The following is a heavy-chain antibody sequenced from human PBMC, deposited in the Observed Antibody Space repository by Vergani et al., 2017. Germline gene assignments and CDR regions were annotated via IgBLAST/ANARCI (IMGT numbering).Heavy chain of an antibody. CDR3: AKLQFVVAARSCFDY. V-gene: IGHV3-23*01. CDR2: ISGSGGST. D-gene: IGHD2-15*01. CDR1: GFTFSSYA. Sequence: EVQLLESGGGLVQPGGSLRLSCAAFGFTFSSYAMSWVRQAPGKGLEWVSAISGSGGSTYYADSGKGRFTISRDNSKNTLYLQMNSLRAEDTAVYYCAKLQFVVAARSCFDYWGQGTLVTVSS. J-gene: IGHJ4*02.